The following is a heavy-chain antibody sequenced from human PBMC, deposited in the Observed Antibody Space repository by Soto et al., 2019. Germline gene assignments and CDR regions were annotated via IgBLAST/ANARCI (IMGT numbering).Heavy chain of an antibody. Sequence: SVKVSCKASGGTFSSYAISWVRQAPGQGLEWMGGIIPIFGTANYAQKFQGRVTITADESTSTAYMELSSLRSEDTAVYYCARRDFEAVADVDYYYGMDVWGQGTTVTVSS. D-gene: IGHD6-19*01. CDR1: GGTFSSYA. CDR3: ARRDFEAVADVDYYYGMDV. CDR2: IIPIFGTA. V-gene: IGHV1-69*13. J-gene: IGHJ6*02.